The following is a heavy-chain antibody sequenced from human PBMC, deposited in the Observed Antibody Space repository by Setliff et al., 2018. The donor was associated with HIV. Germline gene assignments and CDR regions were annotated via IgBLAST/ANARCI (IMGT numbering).Heavy chain of an antibody. CDR3: ARDNYDSRGYFFGY. J-gene: IGHJ4*02. V-gene: IGHV4-38-2*02. CDR1: GYSVSSGYY. CDR2: MYYTGTT. Sequence: SETLSLTCAVSGYSVSSGYYWAWIRQAPGKGLQWIGQMYYTGTTDYNPSLSSRVTISQDKSRNHFSLQLSSVTAADTAVYYCARDNYDSRGYFFGYWGQGTLVTVSS. D-gene: IGHD3-22*01.